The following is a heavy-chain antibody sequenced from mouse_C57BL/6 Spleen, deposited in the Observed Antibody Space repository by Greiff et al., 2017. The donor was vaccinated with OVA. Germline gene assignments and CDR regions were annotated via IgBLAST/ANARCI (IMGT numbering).Heavy chain of an antibody. CDR3: TRLLPSRFAY. V-gene: IGHV1-15*01. CDR1: GYTFTDYE. D-gene: IGHD2-1*01. Sequence: QVQLKESGAELVRPGASVTLSCKASGYTFTDYEMHWVKQTPVHGLEWIGAIDPETGGTAYNQKFKGKAILTADKSSSTAYMELRSLTSEDSAVYYCTRLLPSRFAYWGQGTLVTVSA. J-gene: IGHJ3*01. CDR2: IDPETGGT.